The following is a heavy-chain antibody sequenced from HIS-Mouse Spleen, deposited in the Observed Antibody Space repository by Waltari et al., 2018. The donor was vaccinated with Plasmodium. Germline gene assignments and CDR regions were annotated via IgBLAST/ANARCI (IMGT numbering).Heavy chain of an antibody. Sequence: EVQLVESGGGLVQPGGSLRLSCAALGFTFSSYGMSWVRQAPGKGLEWVANIKQDGSEKYYVDSVKGRFTISRDNAKNSLYLQMNSLRAEDTAVYYCASSWYWYFDLWGRGTLVTVSS. J-gene: IGHJ2*01. CDR1: GFTFSSYG. CDR3: ASSWYWYFDL. V-gene: IGHV3-7*01. D-gene: IGHD6-13*01. CDR2: IKQDGSEK.